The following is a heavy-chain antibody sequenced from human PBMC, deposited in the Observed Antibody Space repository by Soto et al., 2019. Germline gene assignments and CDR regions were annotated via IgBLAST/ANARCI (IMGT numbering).Heavy chain of an antibody. CDR1: GGSIGSGGYY. J-gene: IGHJ4*02. CDR3: SRDAGSGASTFRY. V-gene: IGHV4-31*03. CDR2: IYYSGNT. D-gene: IGHD4-17*01. Sequence: QVQLQESGPGLVQPSQTLSLTCTVSGGSIGSGGYYWNWIRQHPGKGLEWIGYIYYSGNTFYNPSLKSRVIISADTSQSQFSLNLSSVTAADTAVYYCSRDAGSGASTFRYWGQGTLVTVSS.